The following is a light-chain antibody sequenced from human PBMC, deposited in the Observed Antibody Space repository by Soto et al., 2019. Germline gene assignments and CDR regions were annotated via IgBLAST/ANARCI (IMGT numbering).Light chain of an antibody. Sequence: EIVMTQSPATLSVSPGEGVTLSCRASQSMTTTLAWYQQKPGQAPRLLIHGTFTRATGIPARFSGSGSGTEFTLTISTLQSEDFAVYYCQQYNNWPWTFGQGTKVDIK. CDR3: QQYNNWPWT. CDR1: QSMTTT. J-gene: IGKJ1*01. V-gene: IGKV3-15*01. CDR2: GTF.